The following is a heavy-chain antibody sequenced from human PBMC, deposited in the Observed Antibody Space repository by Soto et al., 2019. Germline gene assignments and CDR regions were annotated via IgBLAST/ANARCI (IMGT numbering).Heavy chain of an antibody. CDR3: ARAYCSSTSCYAGYFDY. V-gene: IGHV3-48*02. Sequence: GGSLRLSCAASGFTFSSYSMNWVRQAPGKGLEWVSYIGSSSSTIYYADSVKGRFTISRENAKNSLYLQMNSLRDEDTAVYYCARAYCSSTSCYAGYFDYWGQGTLVTVSS. CDR1: GFTFSSYS. CDR2: IGSSSSTI. J-gene: IGHJ4*02. D-gene: IGHD2-2*01.